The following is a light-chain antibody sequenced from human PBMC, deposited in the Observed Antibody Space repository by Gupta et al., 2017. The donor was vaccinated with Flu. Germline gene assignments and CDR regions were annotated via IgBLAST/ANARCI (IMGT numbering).Light chain of an antibody. J-gene: IGLJ2*01. CDR1: SGSISTKY. Sequence: FMLPQPHSLSDSPCTTFTISCTRSSGSISTKYVQWFQQRPSTSPATVIYEDNHRLSGVPDRFSGSVDSSSNSASLTISGLKAEDEADYYCQSYDSGNRDVVFGGGTKLTVL. CDR2: EDN. V-gene: IGLV6-57*01. CDR3: QSYDSGNRDVV.